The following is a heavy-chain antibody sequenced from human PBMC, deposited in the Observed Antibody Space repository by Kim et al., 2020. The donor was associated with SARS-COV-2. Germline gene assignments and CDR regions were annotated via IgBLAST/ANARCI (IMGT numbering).Heavy chain of an antibody. V-gene: IGHV3-11*06. CDR3: ARDGLGDSSGYYYDAFDI. Sequence: KGRITISRDNAKNSLYLQMNSVGAEDTAVYYCARDGLGDSSGYYYDAFDIWGQGTMVTVSS. J-gene: IGHJ3*02. D-gene: IGHD3-22*01.